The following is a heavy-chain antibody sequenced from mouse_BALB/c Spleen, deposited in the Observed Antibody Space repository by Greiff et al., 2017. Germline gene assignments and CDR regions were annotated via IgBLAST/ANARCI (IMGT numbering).Heavy chain of an antibody. J-gene: IGHJ2*01. Sequence: EVMLVESGGGLVKPGGSLKLSCAASGFTFSDYYMYWVRQTPEKRLEWVATISDGGSYTYYPDSVKGRFTISRDNAKNNLYLQMSSLKSEDTAMYYCARDDGSLYYFDYWGQGTTLTVSS. D-gene: IGHD2-3*01. CDR1: GFTFSDYY. CDR3: ARDDGSLYYFDY. CDR2: ISDGGSYT. V-gene: IGHV5-4*02.